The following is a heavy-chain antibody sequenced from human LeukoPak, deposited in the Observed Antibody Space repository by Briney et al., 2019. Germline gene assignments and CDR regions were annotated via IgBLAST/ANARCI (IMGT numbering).Heavy chain of an antibody. D-gene: IGHD4-17*01. CDR2: IKPNSGGT. J-gene: IGHJ4*02. CDR3: AVATVTMYVPYHDY. V-gene: IGHV1-2*02. Sequence: ASVKVSCKASGYTFTHNYMHWVRQAPGQGLEWMGWIKPNSGGTKYAQKFQGRVTMTRDTSINTAYMELSSLRSDDTAVYYCAVATVTMYVPYHDYWGQGTLVTVSS. CDR1: GYTFTHNY.